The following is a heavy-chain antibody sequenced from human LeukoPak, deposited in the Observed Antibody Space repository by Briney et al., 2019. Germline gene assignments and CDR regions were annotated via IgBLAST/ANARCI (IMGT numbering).Heavy chain of an antibody. D-gene: IGHD6-6*01. CDR2: FDPEDGET. CDR1: GCTLTELS. V-gene: IGHV1-24*01. Sequence: ASVKISCKVSGCTLTELSMHWVRQAPGKGLEWMGGFDPEDGETIYAQKFQGRVTMTEDTSTDTAYMKLSSLRSEDTAVYYCAPRMAARPGYSDWGQGTLLTVSS. J-gene: IGHJ4*02. CDR3: APRMAARPGYSD.